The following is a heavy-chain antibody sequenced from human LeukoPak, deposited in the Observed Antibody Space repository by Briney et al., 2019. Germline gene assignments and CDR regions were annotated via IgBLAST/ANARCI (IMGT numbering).Heavy chain of an antibody. CDR3: ARSGSKGAARPEYYGMDV. J-gene: IGHJ6*02. Sequence: ASVKVSCKASGYTFTSYAMHWVRQAPGQRLEWMGWINAGNGNTKYSQKFQGRVTVTRDTSASTAYMELSSLRSEDTAVYYCARSGSKGAARPEYYGMDVWGQGTTDTVSS. CDR1: GYTFTSYA. D-gene: IGHD6-6*01. CDR2: INAGNGNT. V-gene: IGHV1-3*01.